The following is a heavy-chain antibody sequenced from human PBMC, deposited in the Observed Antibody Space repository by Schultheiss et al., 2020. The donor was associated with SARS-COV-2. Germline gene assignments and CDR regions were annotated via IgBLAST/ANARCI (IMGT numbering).Heavy chain of an antibody. V-gene: IGHV4-34*01. CDR1: GGSISSYY. J-gene: IGHJ4*02. D-gene: IGHD1-20*01. CDR2: INHSGST. CDR3: ASTITGTTPSPY. Sequence: GSLRLSCTVSGGSISSYYWGWIRQPPGKGLEWIGEINHSGSTNYNPSLKSRVTISVDTSKNQFSLKLSSVTAADTAVYYCASTITGTTPSPYWGQGTLVTVSS.